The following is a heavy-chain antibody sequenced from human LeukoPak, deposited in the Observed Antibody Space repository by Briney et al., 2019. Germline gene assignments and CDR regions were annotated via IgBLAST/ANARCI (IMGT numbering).Heavy chain of an antibody. CDR2: IYYSGST. CDR1: GGSVSSGSYY. D-gene: IGHD3-22*01. V-gene: IGHV4-61*01. CDR3: AREIVVATWSAFDI. J-gene: IGHJ3*02. Sequence: SETLSLTCPVSGGSVSSGSYYWSWIRQPPGKGLEWIGYIYYSGSTNYNPSLKSRVTISVDTSKNQFSLKLSSVTAADTAVYYCAREIVVATWSAFDIWGQGTMVTVSS.